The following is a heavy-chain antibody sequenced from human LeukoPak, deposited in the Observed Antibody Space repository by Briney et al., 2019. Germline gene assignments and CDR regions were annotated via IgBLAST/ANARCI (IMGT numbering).Heavy chain of an antibody. CDR1: GGSISSYY. V-gene: IGHV4-4*07. CDR3: ARGDYYYDSSGYYFDY. CDR2: IYTSGIT. D-gene: IGHD3-22*01. Sequence: PSETLSLTCTVSGGSISSYYWSWIRQPAGKGLEWIGRIYTSGITNYNPSLKSRVTMSVDTSQNQFSLKLSSVTAADTAVYHCARGDYYYDSSGYYFDYWGQGTLVTVSS. J-gene: IGHJ4*02.